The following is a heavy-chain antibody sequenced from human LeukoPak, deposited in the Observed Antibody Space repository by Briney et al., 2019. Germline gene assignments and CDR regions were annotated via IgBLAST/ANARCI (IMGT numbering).Heavy chain of an antibody. J-gene: IGHJ3*02. V-gene: IGHV4-39*01. D-gene: IGHD4-23*01. CDR3: ARGPVAAFGAFDI. CDR1: GGSISSISDY. Sequence: SETLSLTCIVSGGSISSISDYWGWIRQPPGKGLGWIGSIYYSGSTYYNPSLKSRVTISVDTSKNQFSLKLSSVTAADTAVYYCARGPVAAFGAFDIWGQGTMVTVSS. CDR2: IYYSGST.